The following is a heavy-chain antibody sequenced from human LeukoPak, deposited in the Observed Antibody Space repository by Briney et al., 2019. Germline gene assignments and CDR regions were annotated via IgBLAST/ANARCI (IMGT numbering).Heavy chain of an antibody. J-gene: IGHJ4*02. Sequence: SETLSLTCAVYGGSFSGYYWSWIRQPPGKGLEWIGEINHSGSTNYNPSLKSRVTISVVTSKNQFSLKLSSVTAADTAVYYCARVPRGGSYFDYWGQGTLVTVSS. V-gene: IGHV4-34*01. CDR2: INHSGST. CDR1: GGSFSGYY. D-gene: IGHD1-26*01. CDR3: ARVPRGGSYFDY.